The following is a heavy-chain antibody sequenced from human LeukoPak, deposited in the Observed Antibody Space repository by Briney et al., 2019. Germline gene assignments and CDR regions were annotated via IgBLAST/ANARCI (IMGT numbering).Heavy chain of an antibody. D-gene: IGHD3-10*01. CDR1: GFTFSSYS. CDR3: AGAGVLGWNYAGY. V-gene: IGHV3-21*01. J-gene: IGHJ4*02. CDR2: ISTSSYI. Sequence: PGGSLRLSCAASGFTFSSYSMNWVRQAPGKGLEWVSSISTSSYIFYADSVKGRFTISRDNAKNSLYLQMNSLRAEDTAVYYCAGAGVLGWNYAGYWGQGTLVTVSS.